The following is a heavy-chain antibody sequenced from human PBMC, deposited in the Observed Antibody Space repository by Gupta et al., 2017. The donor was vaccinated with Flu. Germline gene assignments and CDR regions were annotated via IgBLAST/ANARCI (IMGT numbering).Heavy chain of an antibody. CDR2: IIPIFGTA. D-gene: IGHD3-16*01. J-gene: IGHJ6*02. V-gene: IGHV1-69*06. CDR1: GGTFSSYA. CDR3: ASCSVCSPELFLGEVYYYYGMDV. Sequence: QVQLVQSGAEVKKPGSSVKVSCKASGGTFSSYAISWVRQAPGQGLEWMGGIIPIFGTANYAQKFQGRVTITADKSTSTAYMELSSLRSEDTAVYYCASCSVCSPELFLGEVYYYYGMDVWGQGTTVTVSS.